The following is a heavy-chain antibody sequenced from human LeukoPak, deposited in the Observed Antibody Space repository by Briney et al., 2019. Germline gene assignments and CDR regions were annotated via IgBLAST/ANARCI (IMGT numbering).Heavy chain of an antibody. CDR2: IDPSDSYT. Sequence: GESLKISFKGSGYRFTSYWNSWVRQMPGKGPEWMGRIDPSDSYTNYSPSFQGHVTISADKSISTAYLQWSSLKASDTAMYYCARLQYCSGGSCYPEDYWGQGTLVTVSS. V-gene: IGHV5-10-1*01. J-gene: IGHJ4*02. CDR1: GYRFTSYW. D-gene: IGHD2-15*01. CDR3: ARLQYCSGGSCYPEDY.